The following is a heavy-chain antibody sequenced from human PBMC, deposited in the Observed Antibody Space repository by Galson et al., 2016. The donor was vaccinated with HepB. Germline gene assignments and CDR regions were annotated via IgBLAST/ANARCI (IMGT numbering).Heavy chain of an antibody. CDR3: ARVRQRLVIADDEYFQH. Sequence: SLRLSCAASGFTFSSYAMHLVRQAPGKGLEWVAVISYDGSDKYYTDPVKGRFPISRDNSKNTQYLQMHSLRVEDSAVYYCARVRQRLVIADDEYFQHWGQGTLVTVSS. CDR2: ISYDGSDK. D-gene: IGHD6-13*01. CDR1: GFTFSSYA. J-gene: IGHJ1*01. V-gene: IGHV3-30*04.